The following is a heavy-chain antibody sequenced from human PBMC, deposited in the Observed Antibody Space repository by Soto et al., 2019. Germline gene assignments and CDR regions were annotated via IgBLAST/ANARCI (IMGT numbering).Heavy chain of an antibody. CDR3: VRDRFGSWTFDY. Sequence: QVQLVQSGAEVKEPGASVKVSCKASGYNFASNHMHWVRQIPGQGLEWMGIIHPTDGSTNYAQRFRGRSTLTRDAPTNTDYMELRGLTSEDTAVYYCVRDRFGSWTFDYWGQGTLLTVSS. V-gene: IGHV1-46*01. CDR1: GYNFASNH. D-gene: IGHD6-13*01. J-gene: IGHJ4*02. CDR2: IHPTDGST.